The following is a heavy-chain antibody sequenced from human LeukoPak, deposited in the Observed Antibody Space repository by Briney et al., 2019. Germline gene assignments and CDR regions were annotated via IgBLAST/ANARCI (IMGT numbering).Heavy chain of an antibody. CDR1: GGSFSGYY. Sequence: SETLSLTCAVYGGSFSGYYWSWIRQPPGKGLEWIGEINHSGSTNYNPSLKGRVTISVDTSKNQFSLKLSSVTAADTAVYYCARGLEWLKYNWFDPWGQGTLVTVSS. D-gene: IGHD3-3*01. V-gene: IGHV4-34*01. J-gene: IGHJ5*02. CDR2: INHSGST. CDR3: ARGLEWLKYNWFDP.